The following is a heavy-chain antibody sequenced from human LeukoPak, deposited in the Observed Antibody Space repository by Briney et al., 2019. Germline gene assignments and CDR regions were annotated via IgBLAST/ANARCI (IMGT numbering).Heavy chain of an antibody. D-gene: IGHD5-18*01. CDR1: GYTFTGYY. CDR2: INPNSGGT. Sequence: ASVKVSCKASGYTFTGYYMHWVRQAPGQGLEWMGWINPNSGGTNYAQKFQGRVTMTRDTSISTAYMELSRLRSDDTAVYYCARDVKGYSYGLWDYYYYMDVWGKGTTVTISS. J-gene: IGHJ6*03. CDR3: ARDVKGYSYGLWDYYYYMDV. V-gene: IGHV1-2*02.